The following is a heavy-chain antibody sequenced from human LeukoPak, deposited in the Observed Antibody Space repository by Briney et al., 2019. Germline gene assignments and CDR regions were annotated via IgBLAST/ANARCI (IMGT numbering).Heavy chain of an antibody. CDR1: GFTFSIYS. CDR2: ISSSSSYI. D-gene: IGHD3-22*01. Sequence: PGGSLRLSCAASGFTFSIYSMNWARHAPGKGLEWVSSISSSSSYIYYADSVKGRFTISRDNAKNSLYLQMNSLRAEDTAVYYCARVRSGSDYDSSGYPYAFDIWGQGTMVTVSS. CDR3: ARVRSGSDYDSSGYPYAFDI. J-gene: IGHJ3*02. V-gene: IGHV3-21*01.